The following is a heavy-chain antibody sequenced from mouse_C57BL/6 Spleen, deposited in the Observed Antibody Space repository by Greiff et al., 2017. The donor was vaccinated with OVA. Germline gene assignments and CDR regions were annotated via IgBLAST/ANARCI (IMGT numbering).Heavy chain of an antibody. CDR3: AREDGSSWFAY. D-gene: IGHD1-1*01. Sequence: QVQLQQPGAELVKPGASVKMSCKASGYTFTSYWITWVKQRPGQGLEWIGDIYPGSGSTNYNEKLKSKATLTVDTSSSTAYMQLSSLTSEDSADYYCAREDGSSWFAYWGQGTLVTVSA. J-gene: IGHJ3*01. V-gene: IGHV1-55*01. CDR1: GYTFTSYW. CDR2: IYPGSGST.